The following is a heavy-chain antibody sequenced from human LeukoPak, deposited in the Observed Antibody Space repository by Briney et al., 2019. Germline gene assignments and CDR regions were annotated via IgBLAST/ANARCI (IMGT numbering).Heavy chain of an antibody. V-gene: IGHV4-34*01. CDR3: ARVVRAARPPNWFDP. Sequence: PSETLSLTCAVYRASFSGYYRSWISQPPGKGLEWIGEINHSGSTNYNPSLKSRVTISVDTSKNQFSLKLSSVTAADTAVYYCARVVRAARPPNWFDPWGQGTLVTVSS. CDR2: INHSGST. D-gene: IGHD6-6*01. J-gene: IGHJ5*02. CDR1: RASFSGYY.